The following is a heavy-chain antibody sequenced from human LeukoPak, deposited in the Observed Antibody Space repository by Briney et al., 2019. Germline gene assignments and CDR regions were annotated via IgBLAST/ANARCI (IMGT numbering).Heavy chain of an antibody. CDR2: INHSGST. D-gene: IGHD6-19*01. V-gene: IGHV4-34*01. Sequence: SETLSLTCAVYGGSLSGYYWSWIRQPPGKGLEWIGEINHSGSTNYNPSLKSRVTISVDTSKNQFSLKLSSVTAADTAVYYCARQSSTQWSTTGWFDPWGQGTLVTVSS. CDR1: GGSLSGYY. CDR3: ARQSSTQWSTTGWFDP. J-gene: IGHJ5*02.